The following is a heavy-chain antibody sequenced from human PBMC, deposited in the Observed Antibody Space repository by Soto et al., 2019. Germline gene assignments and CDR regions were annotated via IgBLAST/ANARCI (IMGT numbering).Heavy chain of an antibody. J-gene: IGHJ5*02. D-gene: IGHD4-17*01. V-gene: IGHV5-51*01. CDR1: GYSFANYW. CDR3: ARHGFYGDYSSNYFDP. CDR2: IYPSDSNT. Sequence: GESLKISCQGSGYSFANYWIAWVRQMPGKGLEYMGIIYPSDSNTRCSPSFQGQVTISADKSISTAYLQWGSLKASDTAIYYCARHGFYGDYSSNYFDPWGQGTLVTVSS.